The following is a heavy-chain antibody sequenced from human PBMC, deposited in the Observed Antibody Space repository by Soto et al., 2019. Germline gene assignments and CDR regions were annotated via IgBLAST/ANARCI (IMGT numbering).Heavy chain of an antibody. V-gene: IGHV4-59*08. Sequence: PSETLSLTCTFSGGSISSYYWIWIRQPPGKGLEWIGYIYYSGSTYYNPSLKSRVTISVDTSKNQFSLKLSSVTAADTAVYYCARVYGDYARSLGARLKTVGDYWGQGTLVTVSS. CDR2: IYYSGST. D-gene: IGHD4-17*01. CDR3: ARVYGDYARSLGARLKTVGDY. J-gene: IGHJ4*02. CDR1: GGSISSYY.